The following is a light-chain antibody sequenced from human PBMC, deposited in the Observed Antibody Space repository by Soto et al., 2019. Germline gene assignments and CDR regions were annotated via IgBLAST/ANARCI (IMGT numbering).Light chain of an antibody. CDR3: SSYTSSSTQV. V-gene: IGLV2-14*01. Sequence: QSVLTQPASVSGSPGQSITISCTGTSSDVGGYNYVSWYQPHPGKAPKLMIYDVSNRPSGVSNRFSGSKSGNTASLTISGLQAEDEADYYCSSYTSSSTQVFGTGTKVTVL. CDR2: DVS. CDR1: SSDVGGYNY. J-gene: IGLJ1*01.